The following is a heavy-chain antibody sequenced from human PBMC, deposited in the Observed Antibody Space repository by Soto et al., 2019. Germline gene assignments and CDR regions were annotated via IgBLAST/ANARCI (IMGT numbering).Heavy chain of an antibody. D-gene: IGHD3-22*01. CDR3: AREGDYYDSSGYYFVY. CDR1: GFTFSSYA. V-gene: IGHV3-30*04. Sequence: GGSLRLSCAASGFTFSSYAMHWVRQAPGKGLEWVAVISYDGSNKYYADSVKGRFTISRDNSKNTLYLQMNSLRAEDTAVYYCAREGDYYDSSGYYFVYWGQGTLVTVSS. CDR2: ISYDGSNK. J-gene: IGHJ4*02.